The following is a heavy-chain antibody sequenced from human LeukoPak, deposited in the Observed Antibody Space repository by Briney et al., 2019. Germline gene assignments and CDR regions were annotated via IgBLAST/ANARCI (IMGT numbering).Heavy chain of an antibody. Sequence: GGSLRLSCAASKFPFSTYGMHWVRQALGKGPEWVAFIRFDGSRQYYADSVKGRFTISRDNAKNSLYLQMNSLRAEDTAVYYCARDAPRNSGSSLIYWGQGTLVTVSS. J-gene: IGHJ4*02. CDR2: IRFDGSRQ. D-gene: IGHD3-16*02. V-gene: IGHV3-30*02. CDR3: ARDAPRNSGSSLIY. CDR1: KFPFSTYG.